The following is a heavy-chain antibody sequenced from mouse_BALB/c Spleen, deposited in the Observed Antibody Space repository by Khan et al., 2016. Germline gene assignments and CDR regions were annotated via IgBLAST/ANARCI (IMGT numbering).Heavy chain of an antibody. V-gene: IGHV1-26*01. J-gene: IGHJ4*01. CDR3: TKDTVHY. Sequence: VQLQQSGPDLVKPRASVKISCTASGYSLSGYYMYWVKQSHGRSLEWFGRVILNNGVTSYNQKFKGKAILTVDKSSSTAYMELRSLTSEDSAVYYSTKDTVHYWGQRTSVTVFS. CDR1: GYSLSGYY. CDR2: VILNNGVT.